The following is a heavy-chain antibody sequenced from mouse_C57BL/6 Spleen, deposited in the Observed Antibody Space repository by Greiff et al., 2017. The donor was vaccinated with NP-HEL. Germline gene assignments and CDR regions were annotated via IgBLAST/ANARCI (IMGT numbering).Heavy chain of an antibody. Sequence: EVQLQQSGPELVKPGASVKISCKVSGYTFTDYYMNWVKQSHGKSLEWIGDINPNNGGTSYNQKFKGKATLTVDKSSSTAYMELRSLTSEDSAVYYCARGGRGFAYWGQGTLVTVSA. J-gene: IGHJ3*01. CDR1: GYTFTDYY. V-gene: IGHV1-26*01. D-gene: IGHD3-1*01. CDR2: INPNNGGT. CDR3: ARGGRGFAY.